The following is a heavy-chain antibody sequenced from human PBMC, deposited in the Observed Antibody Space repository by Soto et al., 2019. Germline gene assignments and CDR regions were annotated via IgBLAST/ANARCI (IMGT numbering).Heavy chain of an antibody. Sequence: QVQLQQWGAGLLKPSETLSLTCAVYGGSFSGYCWSWIRQSPGKGLEWIGEIDHNGHTNYNPSLKSRVTISVDQSKNQFSLRLSSTTAADTATYYCAPYGSGIYYISRDQYWGQGTLVTVSS. D-gene: IGHD3-10*01. V-gene: IGHV4-34*01. J-gene: IGHJ4*02. CDR3: APYGSGIYYISRDQY. CDR2: IDHNGHT. CDR1: GGSFSGYC.